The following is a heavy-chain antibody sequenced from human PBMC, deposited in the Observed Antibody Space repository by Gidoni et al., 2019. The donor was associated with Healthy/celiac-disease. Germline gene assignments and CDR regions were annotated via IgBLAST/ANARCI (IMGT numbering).Heavy chain of an antibody. Sequence: EVQLVESGGGLVQPGGSLRLSCAASGFTFSSYSMNWVRQAPGKGLEWVSYISSSSSTIYYADSVKGRFTISRDNAKNSLYLQMHSLRAEDTAVYYCARWAATPDYWGQGTLVTVSS. V-gene: IGHV3-48*04. CDR3: ARWAATPDY. CDR1: GFTFSSYS. D-gene: IGHD6-25*01. CDR2: ISSSSSTI. J-gene: IGHJ4*02.